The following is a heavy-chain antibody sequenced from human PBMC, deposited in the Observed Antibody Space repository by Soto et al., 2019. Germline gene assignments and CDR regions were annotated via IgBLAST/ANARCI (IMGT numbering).Heavy chain of an antibody. CDR3: ARGIVPAALGI. D-gene: IGHD2-2*01. J-gene: IGHJ3*02. CDR2: ISAYNGNT. Sequence: SXKVSCKASGYTXSSYGIGWVRQAPGQGLEWMGWISAYNGNTNYAQKLQGRVTMTTEKSTSTAYMELRSLRSDDTAVYYCARGIVPAALGIWGQGTMGTVSS. CDR1: GYTXSSYG. V-gene: IGHV1-18*04.